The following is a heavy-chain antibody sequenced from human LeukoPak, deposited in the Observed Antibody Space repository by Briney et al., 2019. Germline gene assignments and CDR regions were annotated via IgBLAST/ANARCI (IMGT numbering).Heavy chain of an antibody. CDR2: IYYSGST. D-gene: IGHD2-2*01. CDR1: GGSISSSSYY. V-gene: IGHV4-39*01. Sequence: SETLSLTCTVSGGSISSSSYYWGWIRQPPGKGLEWIGSIYYSGSTYYNPSLKSRVTISVDTSKNQFSLKLSSVTAADTAVYYCARRRYIVVVPAVWDYWGQGTLVTVSS. J-gene: IGHJ4*02. CDR3: ARRRYIVVVPAVWDY.